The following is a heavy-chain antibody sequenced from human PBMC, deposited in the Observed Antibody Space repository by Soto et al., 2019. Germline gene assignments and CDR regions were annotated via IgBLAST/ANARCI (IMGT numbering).Heavy chain of an antibody. Sequence: PSETLSHTCTVSGGSISSYYWSWIRQPPGKGLEWIGYIYYSGSTNYNPSLKSRVTISVDTSKNQFSLKLSSVTAADTAVYYFPCFGPLVTAIGYFDYWGQGTLVTVSS. V-gene: IGHV4-59*01. J-gene: IGHJ4*02. CDR1: GGSISSYY. CDR3: PCFGPLVTAIGYFDY. D-gene: IGHD2-21*02. CDR2: IYYSGST.